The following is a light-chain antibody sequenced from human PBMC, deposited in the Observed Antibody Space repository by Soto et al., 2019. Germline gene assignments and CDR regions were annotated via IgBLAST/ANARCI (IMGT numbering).Light chain of an antibody. CDR1: QSVRSGY. J-gene: IGKJ5*01. V-gene: IGKV3-20*01. CDR2: GAS. CDR3: QQYASSPIT. Sequence: EIVLTQSPGTLSLSPGERATLSCRASQSVRSGYFAWYQQKPGQAPRLVIYGASSRATGIPDRFSGSGSGTDFTLTISRLEPEDFAVYFCQQYASSPITFGQGTRLEIK.